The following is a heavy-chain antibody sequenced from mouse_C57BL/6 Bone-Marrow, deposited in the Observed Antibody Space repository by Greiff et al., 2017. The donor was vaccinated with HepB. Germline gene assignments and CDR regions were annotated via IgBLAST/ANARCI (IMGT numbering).Heavy chain of an antibody. D-gene: IGHD1-1*01. Sequence: EVQLVESGAELVRPGASVKLSCTASGFNIKDDYMHWVKQRPEQGLEWIGWIDPENGDTEYASKFQGKATITADTSSNTAYLQLSSLTSEDTAVYYCTTTTTVVEDFDVWGTGTTVTVSS. CDR1: GFNIKDDY. CDR2: IDPENGDT. V-gene: IGHV14-4*01. CDR3: TTTTTVVEDFDV. J-gene: IGHJ1*03.